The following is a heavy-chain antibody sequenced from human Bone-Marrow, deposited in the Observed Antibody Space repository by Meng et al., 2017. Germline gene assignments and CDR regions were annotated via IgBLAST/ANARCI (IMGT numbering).Heavy chain of an antibody. Sequence: GESLKISCAASGFTFSSYAMSWVRQAPGKGLEWVSAISGSGSSTYYADSVKGRFTISRDNSKNTLYLQMNSLRAEDTAVYYCAKDRYSDHHSWFAPWGQGNQVNGAS. D-gene: IGHD6-13*01. V-gene: IGHV3-23*01. CDR3: AKDRYSDHHSWFAP. CDR2: ISGSGSST. J-gene: IGHJ5*01. CDR1: GFTFSSYA.